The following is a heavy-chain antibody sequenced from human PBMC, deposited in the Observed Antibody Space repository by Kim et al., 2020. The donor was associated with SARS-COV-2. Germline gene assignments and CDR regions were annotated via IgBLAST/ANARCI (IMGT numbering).Heavy chain of an antibody. J-gene: IGHJ5*02. CDR1: GGSISSSSYY. CDR2: IYYSGST. D-gene: IGHD4-17*01. V-gene: IGHV4-39*01. CDR3: ARRRRGDYEGIGFDP. Sequence: SETLSLTCTVSGGSISSSSYYWGWIRQPPGKGLEWIGSIYYSGSTYYNPSLKSRVTISVDTSKNQFSLKLSSVTAADTAVYYCARRRRGDYEGIGFDPWGQGTLVTVSS.